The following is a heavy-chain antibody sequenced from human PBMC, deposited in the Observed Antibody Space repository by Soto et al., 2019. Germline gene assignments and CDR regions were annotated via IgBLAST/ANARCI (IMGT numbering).Heavy chain of an antibody. CDR2: ISSNGIST. D-gene: IGHD2-15*01. CDR3: VKDEGFCSGGNCYSVARGGFDL. J-gene: IGHJ3*01. Sequence: GGSLRLSCSASGFALSSYAMHWVRQAPGKGLEYVSSISSNGISTYYADSVKGRFTISRDNPKNTLYIEMNSLRLDDTALYYCVKDEGFCSGGNCYSVARGGFDLWGQGTMVTVSS. CDR1: GFALSSYA. V-gene: IGHV3-64D*06.